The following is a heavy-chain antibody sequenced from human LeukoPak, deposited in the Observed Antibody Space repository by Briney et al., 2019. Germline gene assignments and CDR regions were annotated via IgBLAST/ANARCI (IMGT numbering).Heavy chain of an antibody. J-gene: IGHJ4*02. Sequence: GGSLRLSCAASGLTFSSYNMNWVRQAPGKGLEWVSSISTSGIYIYYADSVKGRFTISRDNAKNSLYLQMNSLRAEDTAVYYCARPSFRTGSYFDHWGQGALVTVSS. CDR1: GLTFSSYN. CDR2: ISTSGIYI. D-gene: IGHD3/OR15-3a*01. V-gene: IGHV3-21*01. CDR3: ARPSFRTGSYFDH.